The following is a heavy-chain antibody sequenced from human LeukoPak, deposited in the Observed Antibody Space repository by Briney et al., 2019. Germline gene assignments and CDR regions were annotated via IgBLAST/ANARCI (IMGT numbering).Heavy chain of an antibody. J-gene: IGHJ3*02. CDR2: MHSDGRT. V-gene: IGHV3-53*01. CDR1: GFSVSNNY. D-gene: IGHD3-22*01. CDR3: ARDPDDRSGLDAFET. Sequence: GGSLRHSCAASGFSVSNNYMNWVRQASGKGLEWVSVMHSDGRTFYADSVKGRFTISRDKSKNMLYLQMDSLRAEDTALCYCARDPDDRSGLDAFETWGQGTKVTVS.